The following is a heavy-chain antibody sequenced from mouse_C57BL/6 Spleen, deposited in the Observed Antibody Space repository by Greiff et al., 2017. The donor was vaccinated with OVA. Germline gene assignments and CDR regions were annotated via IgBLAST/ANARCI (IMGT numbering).Heavy chain of an antibody. CDR2: INPSSGYT. D-gene: IGHD4-1*01. CDR3: ARPNWGLDY. V-gene: IGHV1-7*01. Sequence: QVQLQQSGAELAKPGASVKLSCKASGYTFTSYWMHWVKQRPGQGLEWIGYINPSSGYTKYNQKFKVKATLTADKSSSTAYMQLSSLTYEDSAVYYCARPNWGLDYWGQGTTLTVSS. J-gene: IGHJ2*01. CDR1: GYTFTSYW.